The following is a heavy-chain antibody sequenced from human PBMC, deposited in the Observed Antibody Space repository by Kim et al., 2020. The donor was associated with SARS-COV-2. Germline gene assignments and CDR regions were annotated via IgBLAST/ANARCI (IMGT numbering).Heavy chain of an antibody. CDR3: ARRAREELRTPNNWFDP. Sequence: GESLKISCKGSGYSFTSYWIGWVRQMPGKGLEWMGIIYPGDSDTRYSPSFQGQVTISADKSISTAYLQWSSLKASDTAMYYCARRAREELRTPNNWFDPWGQGTLVTVSS. CDR2: IYPGDSDT. D-gene: IGHD1-7*01. J-gene: IGHJ5*02. V-gene: IGHV5-51*01. CDR1: GYSFTSYW.